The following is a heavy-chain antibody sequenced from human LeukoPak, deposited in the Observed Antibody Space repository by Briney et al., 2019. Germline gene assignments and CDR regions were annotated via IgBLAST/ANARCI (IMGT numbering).Heavy chain of an antibody. Sequence: PSETLSLTCTVSGGSISSSSYYWGWIRQPPGKGLEWIGSIYYSGSTYYNPSLKSRLTMSVDTSKNQFSLKLSSVTAADTAVYYCARVYGDYVDYWGQGTLVTVSS. CDR2: IYYSGST. CDR1: GGSISSSSYY. V-gene: IGHV4-39*07. CDR3: ARVYGDYVDY. D-gene: IGHD4-17*01. J-gene: IGHJ4*02.